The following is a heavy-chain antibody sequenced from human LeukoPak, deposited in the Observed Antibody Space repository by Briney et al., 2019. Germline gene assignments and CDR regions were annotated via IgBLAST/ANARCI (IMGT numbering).Heavy chain of an antibody. J-gene: IGHJ4*02. Sequence: ASVKVSCKASGYTFTNYGIIWVRQAPGQGLEWMGWISAYNANTNYPQKVQGRVTLTTDTSTGTAYMELRSLTSDDTAVYYCARSHSGSLRAPFDYWGQGTLVTVSS. CDR3: ARSHSGSLRAPFDY. CDR1: GYTFTNYG. D-gene: IGHD3-22*01. V-gene: IGHV1-18*01. CDR2: ISAYNANT.